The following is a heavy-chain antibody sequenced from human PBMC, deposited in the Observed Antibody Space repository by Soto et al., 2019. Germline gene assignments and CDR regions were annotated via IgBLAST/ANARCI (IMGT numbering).Heavy chain of an antibody. D-gene: IGHD3-9*01. CDR3: ARVLDYDILTGYYNFANFDY. J-gene: IGHJ4*02. CDR2: ISAYNGNT. CDR1: GYTFTSYG. V-gene: IGHV1-18*01. Sequence: ASVKVSCKASGYTFTSYGISWVRQAPGQGLEWMGWISAYNGNTNYAQKLQGRVTMTTDTSTSTAYMELRSLRSDDTAVYYCARVLDYDILTGYYNFANFDYWGQGTQVTVSS.